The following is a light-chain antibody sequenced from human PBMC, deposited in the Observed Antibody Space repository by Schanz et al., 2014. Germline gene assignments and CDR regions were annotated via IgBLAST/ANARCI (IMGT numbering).Light chain of an antibody. V-gene: IGKV1-5*01. J-gene: IGKJ2*01. Sequence: DIQVTQSPSTLSASVGDRVTLTCRTSESVGRWLAWYQQKPGKAPTLLIYDASRLESGVPSRFSGSGSATEFTLTISSLQPDDFATYYCQLYNSFFGSTFGQGTKLEIK. CDR3: QLYNSFFGST. CDR1: ESVGRW. CDR2: DAS.